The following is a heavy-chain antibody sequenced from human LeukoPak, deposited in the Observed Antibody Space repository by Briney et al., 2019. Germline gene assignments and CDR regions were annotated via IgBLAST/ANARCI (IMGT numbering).Heavy chain of an antibody. J-gene: IGHJ6*04. CDR2: MTGGSGDT. CDR3: AKPTVGAGSHFGFDA. CDR1: GFIFNNYS. D-gene: IGHD3-10*01. Sequence: GGSLRLSCAASGFIFNNYSMSSVRQAPGKGLQWLSCMTGGSGDTYYADSVKGLFTISRDNSMNTLYLQMNSLRVEDAAIYYCAKPTVGAGSHFGFDAWGKGTTVTVSS. V-gene: IGHV3-23*01.